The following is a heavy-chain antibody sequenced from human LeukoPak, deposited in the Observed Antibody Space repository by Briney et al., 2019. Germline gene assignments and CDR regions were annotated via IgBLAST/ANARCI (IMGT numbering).Heavy chain of an antibody. CDR1: GYTFTGYY. V-gene: IGHV1-2*02. CDR2: INPNSGGT. D-gene: IGHD2-15*01. Sequence: ASVKVSCKASGYTFTGYYMHWVRQAPGQGLEWMGWINPNSGGTNYAQKFQGRVTMTRDTSISTAYMELSRLRSDDTAVYYCARQTGLVVVAATGAFDIWDQGTMVTVSS. CDR3: ARQTGLVVVAATGAFDI. J-gene: IGHJ3*02.